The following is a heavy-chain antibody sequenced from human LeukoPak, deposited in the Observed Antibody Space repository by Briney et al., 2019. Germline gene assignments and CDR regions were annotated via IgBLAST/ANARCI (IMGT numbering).Heavy chain of an antibody. CDR3: ARGSLGREVSAFFKN. J-gene: IGHJ4*02. CDR2: IYTSGST. D-gene: IGHD5/OR15-5a*01. V-gene: IGHV4-39*07. Sequence: SETLSLTCTVSGGSISSSSYYWGWIRQPPGKGLEWIGRIYTSGSTNYNPSLKSRVTISVDTSENQFSLRLSSVTAADTAVYYCARGSLGREVSAFFKNWGQGILVTVSS. CDR1: GGSISSSSYY.